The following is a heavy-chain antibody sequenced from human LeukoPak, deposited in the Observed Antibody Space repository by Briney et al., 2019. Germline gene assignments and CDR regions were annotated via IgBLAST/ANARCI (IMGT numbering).Heavy chain of an antibody. CDR3: ARAADILTIDY. D-gene: IGHD3-9*01. CDR1: GFTFSSYS. CDR2: ISSSSSYI. J-gene: IGHJ4*02. Sequence: GGSLRLSCAASGFTFSSYSTNWVRQAPGKGLEWVSSISSSSSYIYYADSVKGRFTISRDNAKNSLYLQMNSLRAEDTAVYYCARAADILTIDYWGQGTLVTVSS. V-gene: IGHV3-21*01.